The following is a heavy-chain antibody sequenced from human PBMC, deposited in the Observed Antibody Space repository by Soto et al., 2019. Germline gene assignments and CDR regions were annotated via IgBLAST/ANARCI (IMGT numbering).Heavy chain of an antibody. CDR2: IYSGGGT. CDR3: ATRMTTAPY. Sequence: EERLVQSGGGLVQPGGSLRLSCAASLFVVSDNYMSWVRQAPGKGLEWVALIYSGGGTDYAESVKGRFTISRDNSKNTLYLQMNSLKADDTGIYYCATRMTTAPYWGQGTVVTVSS. CDR1: LFVVSDNY. D-gene: IGHD4-17*01. J-gene: IGHJ4*02. V-gene: IGHV3-66*01.